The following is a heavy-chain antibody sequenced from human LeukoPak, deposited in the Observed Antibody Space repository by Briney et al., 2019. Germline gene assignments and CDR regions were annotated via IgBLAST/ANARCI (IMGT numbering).Heavy chain of an antibody. D-gene: IGHD3-16*02. CDR2: ISGGGGST. J-gene: IGHJ5*02. CDR3: ARDLLPPEDPSLISLPPFDP. Sequence: GGSLRLSCAASGFAFSSYAMSWVRQAPGKGLEWVSAISGGGGSTYYPDSVKGRFTISRDKSKSIVFLQMNSLRVDDTAVYYCARDLLPPEDPSLISLPPFDPWGQGTLVTVSS. CDR1: GFAFSSYA. V-gene: IGHV3-23*01.